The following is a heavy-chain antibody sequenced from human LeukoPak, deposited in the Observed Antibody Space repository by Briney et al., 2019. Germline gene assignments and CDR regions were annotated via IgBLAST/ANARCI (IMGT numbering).Heavy chain of an antibody. D-gene: IGHD2-2*01. CDR3: ARPSSTDYV. V-gene: IGHV1-2*02. J-gene: IGHJ4*02. CDR2: LNPKSGDT. Sequence: GASVKVSCTASGYTFTDYYYIHWVRKAPGQGLEWMGWLNPKSGDTNYAQKVQGRVTVTRDKSVSTAYMELSRLRSDDTAVYYCARPSSTDYVWGQGSQVTVSS. CDR1: GYTFTDYY.